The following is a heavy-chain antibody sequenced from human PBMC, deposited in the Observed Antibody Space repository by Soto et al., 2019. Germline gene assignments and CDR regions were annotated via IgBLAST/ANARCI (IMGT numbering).Heavy chain of an antibody. D-gene: IGHD1-26*01. Sequence: GGSLRLSCGVSGFRFSNSWMSWVRQAPGKGLEWVANIKEDGREKYYVDSVKGRFTVSRDNDKNSLFLQMNGLRAEDTAVYYCARXVSDPQLQWESGYGMDVWGQGTTVTVSS. J-gene: IGHJ6*02. CDR1: GFRFSNSW. CDR2: IKEDGREK. CDR3: ARXVSDPQLQWESGYGMDV. V-gene: IGHV3-7*01.